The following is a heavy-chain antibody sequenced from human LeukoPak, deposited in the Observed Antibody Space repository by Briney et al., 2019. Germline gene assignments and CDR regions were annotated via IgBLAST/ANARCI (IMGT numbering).Heavy chain of an antibody. J-gene: IGHJ6*04. D-gene: IGHD3-9*01. V-gene: IGHV4-34*01. CDR2: IYYSGST. Sequence: SETLSLTCAVYGGSFSGYYWGWIRQPPGKGLEWIGSIYYSGSTYYNPSLKSRVTISVDTSKNQFSLKLSSVTAADTAVYYCARDNFDSSYGMDVWGKGTTVTVSS. CDR3: ARDNFDSSYGMDV. CDR1: GGSFSGYY.